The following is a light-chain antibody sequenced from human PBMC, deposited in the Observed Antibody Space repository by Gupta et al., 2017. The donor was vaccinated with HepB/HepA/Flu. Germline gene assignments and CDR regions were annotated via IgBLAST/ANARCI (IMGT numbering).Light chain of an antibody. Sequence: DIQMTQSPSSLSASVGDRVTITCRASQDISNYLAWYQQKSGKVPNLLIYAASTLHSGVPSRFSGSGSGTDFTLTISILQPEDVATYYCQRYNSAPLTFGGGTKVEIK. V-gene: IGKV1-27*01. CDR1: QDISNY. J-gene: IGKJ4*01. CDR3: QRYNSAPLT. CDR2: AAS.